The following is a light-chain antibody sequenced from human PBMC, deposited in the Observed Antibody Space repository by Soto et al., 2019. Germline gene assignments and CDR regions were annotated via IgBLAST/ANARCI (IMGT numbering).Light chain of an antibody. CDR2: DAF. CDR3: QQYDTTPYD. Sequence: DIVLTQSPGTLSLYLGERATLSCRASQRVSSSYFAWYQKKTGQAPSILIYDAFSRATGIPDRYSGSGSGTDYTFSISRLEPEDFAVYYCQQYDTTPYDFGQGNKLEI. CDR1: QRVSSSY. V-gene: IGKV3-20*01. J-gene: IGKJ2*01.